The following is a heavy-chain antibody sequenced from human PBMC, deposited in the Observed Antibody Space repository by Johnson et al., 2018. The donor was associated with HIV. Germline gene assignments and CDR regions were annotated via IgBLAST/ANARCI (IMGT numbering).Heavy chain of an antibody. V-gene: IGHV3-30-3*01. CDR3: ARAKSTVGLHDAFDI. J-gene: IGHJ3*02. CDR2: ISNDGSNK. D-gene: IGHD4-23*01. Sequence: QVQLVESGGGVVQPGTPLRLSCAASGLTFSSFAMHWVRQAPGKGPEWVAVISNDGSNKYYADSVKGRFTISRDNSKNTLYLQMNSLRAEDTAVYYCARAKSTVGLHDAFDIWGQGTMVTVSS. CDR1: GLTFSSFA.